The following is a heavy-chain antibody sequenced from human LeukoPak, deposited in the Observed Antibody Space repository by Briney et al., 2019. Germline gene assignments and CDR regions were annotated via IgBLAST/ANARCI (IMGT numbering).Heavy chain of an antibody. CDR2: ISPYRGDT. CDR1: GYIFNNYG. Sequence: GASVKVSCKASGYIFNNYGISWVRQAPGQGLEWMGWISPYRGDTEYAQRSQGRVTMTTDTSTSTAYMEVRSLRSDDTAVYYCAREVVDTAMDRRIDYWGQGTLVTVSS. CDR3: AREVVDTAMDRRIDY. D-gene: IGHD5-18*01. V-gene: IGHV1-18*01. J-gene: IGHJ4*02.